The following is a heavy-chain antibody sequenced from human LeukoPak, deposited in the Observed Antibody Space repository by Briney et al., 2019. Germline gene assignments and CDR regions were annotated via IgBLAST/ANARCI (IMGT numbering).Heavy chain of an antibody. CDR2: INPNSGGT. Sequence: GASVKVSCKASGYTFTGYYMHWVRQAPGHGLEWMGWINPNSGGTNYAQKFQGRVTMTRDTSISTAYMELSRLRSDDTAVYYCARPYCSSTSCPVDYWGQGTLVTVSS. V-gene: IGHV1-2*02. J-gene: IGHJ4*02. D-gene: IGHD2-2*01. CDR1: GYTFTGYY. CDR3: ARPYCSSTSCPVDY.